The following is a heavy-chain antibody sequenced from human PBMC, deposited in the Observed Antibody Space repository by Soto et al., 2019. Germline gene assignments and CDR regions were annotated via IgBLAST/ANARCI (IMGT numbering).Heavy chain of an antibody. J-gene: IGHJ5*02. D-gene: IGHD3-16*01. CDR3: ARGLYDYVWGSYPLKSWFDP. CDR1: GGSFSGYY. Sequence: SLTCAVYGGSFSGYYWSWIRQPPGKGLEWIGEINHSGSTNYNPSLKSRVTISVDTSKNQFSLKLSSVTAADTAVYYCARGLYDYVWGSYPLKSWFDPWGQGTLVTVSS. V-gene: IGHV4-34*01. CDR2: INHSGST.